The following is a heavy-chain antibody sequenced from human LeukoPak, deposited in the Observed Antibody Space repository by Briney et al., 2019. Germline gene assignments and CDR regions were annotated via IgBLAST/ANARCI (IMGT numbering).Heavy chain of an antibody. Sequence: ASVKVSCKASGGTFSSYAISWVRQAPGQGLEWMGRIIPILGIANYAQKFQGRVTITADKSTSTAYMELSSLRSEDTAVYYCARDRPSHSSGYYYDVFDIWGQGTMVTVSS. CDR3: ARDRPSHSSGYYYDVFDI. V-gene: IGHV1-69*04. D-gene: IGHD3-22*01. CDR2: IIPILGIA. CDR1: GGTFSSYA. J-gene: IGHJ3*02.